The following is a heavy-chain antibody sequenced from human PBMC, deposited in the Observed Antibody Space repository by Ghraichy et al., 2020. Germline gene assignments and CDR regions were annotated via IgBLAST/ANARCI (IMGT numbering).Heavy chain of an antibody. CDR3: AKAVRSGISRGYYYGMDV. CDR1: GFTFSSYA. V-gene: IGHV3-23*01. Sequence: LSLTCAASGFTFSSYAMSWVRQAPGKGLEWLSAISAGAATTYYADSVKGRFTISRDNSKNTLYLQINSLRAEDTAVYYCAKAVRSGISRGYYYGMDVWGQGTTVTVSS. D-gene: IGHD3-10*01. J-gene: IGHJ6*02. CDR2: ISAGAATT.